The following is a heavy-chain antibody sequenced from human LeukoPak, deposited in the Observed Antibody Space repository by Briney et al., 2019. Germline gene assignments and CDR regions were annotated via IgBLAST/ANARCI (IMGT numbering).Heavy chain of an antibody. CDR3: AKEWGSWPLNWLDP. J-gene: IGHJ5*02. CDR1: GFTFSTYA. CDR2: VSGGGDRT. Sequence: PGGSLRLFCAASGFTFSTYAMSWVRQAPGKGLEWVSVVSGGGDRTYYADSVKGRFTISRDNSKNTLYLQMNSLRADDTAAYYCAKEWGSWPLNWLDPWGQGTLVTVSS. D-gene: IGHD2-15*01. V-gene: IGHV3-23*01.